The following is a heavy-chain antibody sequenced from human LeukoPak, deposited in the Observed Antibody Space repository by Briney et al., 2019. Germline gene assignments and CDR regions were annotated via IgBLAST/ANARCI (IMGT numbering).Heavy chain of an antibody. CDR1: GGSFSGYY. J-gene: IGHJ5*02. CDR2: INHSGST. V-gene: IGHV4-34*01. D-gene: IGHD4-17*01. CDR3: ARQIYGANWFDP. Sequence: SETLSLTCAVYGGSFSGYYWSWIRQPPGKGLEWIGEINHSGSTNYNPSLKSRVTISVDTSKNQFSLKLSSVTAADTAVYYCARQIYGANWFDPWGQGTLVTVSS.